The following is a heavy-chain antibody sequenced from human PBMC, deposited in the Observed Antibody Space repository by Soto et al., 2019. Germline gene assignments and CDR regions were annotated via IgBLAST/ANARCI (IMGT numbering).Heavy chain of an antibody. CDR1: GFTFSSYA. D-gene: IGHD2-2*01. J-gene: IGHJ4*02. Sequence: EVQLLESGGGLVQPGGSLRLSCAASGFTFSSYAMSWVRQAPGKGLEWVSAISGSGGSTYYADSVKGRFTISRDNSKNTLYLQMKSVRAEDTAVYYCAKGELVYCSSTSGYRGFFWSCYYLDYWGQGTLVTVSS. CDR3: AKGELVYCSSTSGYRGFFWSCYYLDY. CDR2: ISGSGGST. V-gene: IGHV3-23*01.